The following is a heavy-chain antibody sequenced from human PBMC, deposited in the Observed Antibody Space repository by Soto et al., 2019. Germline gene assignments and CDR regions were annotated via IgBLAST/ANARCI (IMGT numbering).Heavy chain of an antibody. CDR1: GFTFSSYG. J-gene: IGHJ6*02. CDR2: RWYDGSNK. V-gene: IGHV3-33*01. Sequence: GGSLRLSCAASGFTFSSYGMHWVRQAPGKGLEWVAVRWYDGSNKYYADSVKGRFTISRDNSKNTLYLQMNSLRAEDTAVYYCARVAGLEASSGWWDYYYYGMDVWGQGTTVTVSS. D-gene: IGHD6-19*01. CDR3: ARVAGLEASSGWWDYYYYGMDV.